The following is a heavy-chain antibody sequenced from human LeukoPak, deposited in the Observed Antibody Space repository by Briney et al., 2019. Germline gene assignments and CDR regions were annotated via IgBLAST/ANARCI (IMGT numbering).Heavy chain of an antibody. D-gene: IGHD6-13*01. J-gene: IGHJ5*02. Sequence: GGSLRLSCAASGFTFSSYGMHWVRQAPGKGLEWVAVIWYDGSNKYYADSVKGRFTISRDSSKNTLYLQMNSLRAEDTAVYYCARDGRRVAAAGTWFDHWGQGTLVTVSS. CDR1: GFTFSSYG. CDR2: IWYDGSNK. V-gene: IGHV3-33*01. CDR3: ARDGRRVAAAGTWFDH.